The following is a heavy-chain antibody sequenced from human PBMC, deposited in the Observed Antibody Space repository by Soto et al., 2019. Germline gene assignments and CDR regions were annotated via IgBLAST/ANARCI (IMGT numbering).Heavy chain of an antibody. Sequence: SETLSLTCTVSGGSISSSPDYWGWIRQPPGKGLEWIGEINHSGSTNYNPSLKSRVTISVDTSKNQFSLKLSSVTAADTAVYYCAVYDFWSGYSIPFDYWGQGTLVTVSS. V-gene: IGHV4-39*07. J-gene: IGHJ4*02. D-gene: IGHD3-3*01. CDR3: AVYDFWSGYSIPFDY. CDR1: GGSISSSPDY. CDR2: INHSGST.